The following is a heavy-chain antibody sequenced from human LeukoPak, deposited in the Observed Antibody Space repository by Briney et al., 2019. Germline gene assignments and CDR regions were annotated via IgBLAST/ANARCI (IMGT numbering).Heavy chain of an antibody. CDR1: GGSISSSSYY. Sequence: SETLSLTCTVSGGSISSSSYYWGWIRQPPGKGLEWIGYIYYSGSTYYNPSLKSRVTISVDTSKNHFSLKLSSVTAADTALYYCARAHSSGWYLGVWFDPWGQGTLVTVSS. J-gene: IGHJ5*02. V-gene: IGHV4-39*02. CDR3: ARAHSSGWYLGVWFDP. CDR2: IYYSGST. D-gene: IGHD6-19*01.